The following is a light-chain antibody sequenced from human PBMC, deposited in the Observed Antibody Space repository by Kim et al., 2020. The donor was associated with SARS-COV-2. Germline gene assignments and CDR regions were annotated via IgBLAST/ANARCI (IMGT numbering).Light chain of an antibody. V-gene: IGKV3-15*01. CDR1: QSVSSN. CDR3: QQYNNWPGS. J-gene: IGKJ2*03. Sequence: SGSPGERATLSCRASQSVSSNLAWYQQKPGQAPRLLIYGASTRATGIPARFSGSGSGTEFTLTISSLQSEDFAVYYCQQYNNWPGSFGQGTKLEIK. CDR2: GAS.